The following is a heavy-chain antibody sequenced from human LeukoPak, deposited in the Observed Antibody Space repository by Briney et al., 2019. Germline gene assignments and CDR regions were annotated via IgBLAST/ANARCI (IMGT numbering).Heavy chain of an antibody. D-gene: IGHD3-22*01. J-gene: IGHJ4*02. CDR3: ARETYDSSGSLDY. CDR2: ISSSSSYI. V-gene: IGHV3-21*01. CDR1: GFIFSSFV. Sequence: GGSLRLSCAASGFIFSSFVMNWVRQAPGKGREWVSSISSSSSYIYYADSVKGRCTISRDNAKHSLYLQMNTLRAEDTALYYCARETYDSSGSLDYWGQGTLVTVSS.